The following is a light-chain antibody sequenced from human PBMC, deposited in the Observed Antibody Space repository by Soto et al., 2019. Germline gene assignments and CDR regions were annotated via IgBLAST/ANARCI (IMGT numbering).Light chain of an antibody. J-gene: IGKJ4*01. Sequence: DIQMTQSPSSVSASVEDRVTITCRASQGISSWLAWYQQKPGKAPELLMFAASSLQSGVPSRFSGSGSGTEFILTISSVQPEDSATYYCQQTNSFPLTFGGGTKVEIK. CDR2: AAS. CDR1: QGISSW. CDR3: QQTNSFPLT. V-gene: IGKV1D-12*01.